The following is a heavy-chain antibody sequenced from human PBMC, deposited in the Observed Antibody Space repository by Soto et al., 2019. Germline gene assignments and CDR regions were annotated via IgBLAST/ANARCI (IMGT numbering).Heavy chain of an antibody. Sequence: QVQLVESGGGVVQPGRSLRLSCEASGFTFSSYGRHWVGQAPGKGLGWGAVISYDGSNKYYADSVKGRFTISRDNSKNTLYLQMNSLRAEDTAVYYCAKGPFLVVAALLGMDVWGQGTTVTVSS. CDR3: AKGPFLVVAALLGMDV. CDR1: GFTFSSYG. V-gene: IGHV3-30*18. CDR2: ISYDGSNK. J-gene: IGHJ6*02. D-gene: IGHD2-15*01.